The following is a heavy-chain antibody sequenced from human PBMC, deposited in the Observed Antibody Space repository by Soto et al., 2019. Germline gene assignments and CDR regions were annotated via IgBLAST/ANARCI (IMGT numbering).Heavy chain of an antibody. CDR1: GFTFGDYA. CDR2: IRSKAYGGTT. J-gene: IGHJ4*02. D-gene: IGHD3-22*01. CDR3: TRDYYGSSGYYY. V-gene: IGHV3-49*04. Sequence: GGSLRLSCTASGFTFGDYAMSWVRQAPGKGLEWVGFIRSKAYGGTTEYAASVKGRFTISRDDSKSIAYLQMNSLKTEDTAVYYCTRDYYGSSGYYYWGQGTLVTVS.